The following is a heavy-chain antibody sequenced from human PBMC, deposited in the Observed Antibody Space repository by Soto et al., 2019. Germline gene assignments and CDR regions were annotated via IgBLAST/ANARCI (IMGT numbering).Heavy chain of an antibody. CDR3: ARHVHSLHCYYYMDF. D-gene: IGHD1-1*01. CDR1: GGSISSSSSHY. V-gene: IGHV4-39*01. Sequence: SETLSLTCTVSGGSISSSSSHYWGWIRQPPGKGLEWIGSIYYSGSTYYNPSLKSRVTISVDTSKNQFSLKLSSVTAADTALYYCARHVHSLHCYYYMDFWGKGTTVTVSS. CDR2: IYYSGST. J-gene: IGHJ6*03.